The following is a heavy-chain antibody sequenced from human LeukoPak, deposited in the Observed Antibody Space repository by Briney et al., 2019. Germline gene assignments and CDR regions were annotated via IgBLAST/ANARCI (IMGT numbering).Heavy chain of an antibody. V-gene: IGHV4-59*08. D-gene: IGHD6-13*01. CDR1: GGSISSYY. J-gene: IGHJ5*02. CDR3: ARHYDSSWPYNWFDP. Sequence: SETLSLTCTVSGGSISSYYWSWIRQPPGKGLEWIGYIYYSGSTNYNPSLKSRVTISVDTSKNQFSLKLSSVTAADTAVYYCARHYDSSWPYNWFDPWRQGTLVTVSS. CDR2: IYYSGST.